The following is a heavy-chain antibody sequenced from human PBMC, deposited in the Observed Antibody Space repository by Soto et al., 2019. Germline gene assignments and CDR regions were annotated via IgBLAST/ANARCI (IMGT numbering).Heavy chain of an antibody. Sequence: QVQLVESGGGVVQPGRSLRLSCAASGFTFSSYAMHWVRQAPAKGLEWVAVISYDGSNKYYADSVKGRFTISRDNSKNTLYLQMNSLRAEDTAVYYCARGEAAAEGGVHEPPWGSSWGQGTLVTVSS. D-gene: IGHD6-13*01. CDR2: ISYDGSNK. J-gene: IGHJ4*02. CDR3: ARGEAAAEGGVHEPPWGSS. CDR1: GFTFSSYA. V-gene: IGHV3-30-3*01.